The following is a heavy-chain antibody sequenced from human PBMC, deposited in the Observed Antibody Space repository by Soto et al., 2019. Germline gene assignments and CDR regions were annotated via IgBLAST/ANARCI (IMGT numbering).Heavy chain of an antibody. CDR1: GLTFSAGA. D-gene: IGHD3-9*01. CDR3: TRAPSLTLMYYH. V-gene: IGHV3-64*01. Sequence: GGSLRLSWAASGLTFSAGAMHWVRQFPGRGLEYVSAISHNGDVTYYANAVKGRFIIAIDNSKTTMYLHMGSLRTEDMAVYYCTRAPSLTLMYYHWGKVTLFTFSS. J-gene: IGHJ5*02. CDR2: ISHNGDVT.